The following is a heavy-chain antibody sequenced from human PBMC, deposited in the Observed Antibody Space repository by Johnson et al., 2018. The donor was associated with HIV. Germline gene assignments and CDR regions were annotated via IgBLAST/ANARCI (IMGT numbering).Heavy chain of an antibody. J-gene: IGHJ3*02. Sequence: EMQLVESGGGLVQPGGSLRLSCVGSGFSFNKYWMSWVRRAPGDRLERLTTINKDGGEEYYVDSVKGRFTISRDNARNSLYLQMNSLRVEDTAVYYCVRDVGPLDIWGQGTLVTVS. CDR2: INKDGGEE. CDR1: GFSFNKYW. V-gene: IGHV3-7*03. CDR3: VRDVGPLDI.